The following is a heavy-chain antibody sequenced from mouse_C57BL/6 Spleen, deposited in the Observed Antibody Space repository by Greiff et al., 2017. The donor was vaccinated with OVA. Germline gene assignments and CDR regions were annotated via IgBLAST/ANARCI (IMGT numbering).Heavy chain of an antibody. CDR1: GFTFSSYG. Sequence: EVHLVESGGDLVKPGGSLKLSCAASGFTFSSYGMSWVRQTPDKRLEWVATISSGGSYTYYPDSVKGRFTFSVDNAYNTLYLQMSSLTSEDTAIYYCARNGVGVFAYWGQGTLVTVSA. V-gene: IGHV5-6*01. CDR3: ARNGVGVFAY. D-gene: IGHD1-1*02. J-gene: IGHJ3*01. CDR2: ISSGGSYT.